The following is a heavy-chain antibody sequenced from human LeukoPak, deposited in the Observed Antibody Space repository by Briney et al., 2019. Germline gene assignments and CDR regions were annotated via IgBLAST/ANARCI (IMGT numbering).Heavy chain of an antibody. V-gene: IGHV3-74*01. CDR2: ISSDGSST. CDR3: ARLGSGSTLDC. CDR1: GFSFSSYW. J-gene: IGHJ4*02. Sequence: PGGSLRLSCAAPGFSFSSYWMHWVGQAPGKGLVWVSRISSDGSSTIYADSVKGRFTISRDNAKNTLYLQMNSLRAEDTAVYYCARLGSGSTLDCWGQGILVTVSS. D-gene: IGHD3-10*01.